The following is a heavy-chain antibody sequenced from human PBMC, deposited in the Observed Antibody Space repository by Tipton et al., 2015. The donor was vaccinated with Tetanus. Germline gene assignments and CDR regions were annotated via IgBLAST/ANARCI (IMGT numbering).Heavy chain of an antibody. Sequence: VQLVQSGAGVKKPGESLKISCQGSGYNFSHHSIGWVRQMPGKGLERVGIIDPRDSEARYGPSFQGQVIISSDKSISTTYLQWGSLKAADTAIYYCARRRSAVLGGAYHWFFDIWGRGSLVIVSS. CDR2: IDPRDSEA. CDR3: ARRRSAVLGGAYHWFFDI. V-gene: IGHV5-51*01. D-gene: IGHD2-21*01. CDR1: GYNFSHHS. J-gene: IGHJ2*01.